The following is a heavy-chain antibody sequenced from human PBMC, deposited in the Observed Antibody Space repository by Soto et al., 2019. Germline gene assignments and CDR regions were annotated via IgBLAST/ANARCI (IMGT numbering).Heavy chain of an antibody. CDR3: ARKYGDYISDAFDI. V-gene: IGHV3-21*01. CDR2: ISSSSSYI. Sequence: EVQLVESGGGLVKPGGSLRLSCVVSGFTFSRYSMNWFRQAPGKGLEWVSSISSSSSYIYYADSVKGRFTISRDNAKNSLFLQMNSLRAEDTAVYYCARKYGDYISDAFDIWGQGTMVTVSS. CDR1: GFTFSRYS. J-gene: IGHJ3*02. D-gene: IGHD4-17*01.